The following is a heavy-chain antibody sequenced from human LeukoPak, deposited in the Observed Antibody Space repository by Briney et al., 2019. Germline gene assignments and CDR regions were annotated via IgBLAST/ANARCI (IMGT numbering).Heavy chain of an antibody. Sequence: SETLSLTCAVSGGSISSSNWCSWVRQPPGKGLEWIGKIYHSGTTNNNPSLKSRATASEDKSKNQFSLKRSSVAAAATAFYYCARLLSGSYYFDYWGQGTLVTVSS. CDR1: GGSISSSNW. CDR2: IYHSGTT. V-gene: IGHV4-4*02. D-gene: IGHD1-26*01. CDR3: ARLLSGSYYFDY. J-gene: IGHJ4*02.